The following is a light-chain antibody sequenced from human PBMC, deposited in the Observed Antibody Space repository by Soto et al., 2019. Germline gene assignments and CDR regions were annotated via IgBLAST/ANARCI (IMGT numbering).Light chain of an antibody. J-gene: IGKJ2*01. CDR3: QQQGT. V-gene: IGKV3-20*01. CDR1: EILSSSY. Sequence: EIVLTQAPGTLSLSPRQRATLSCRASEILSSSYLVWYQQKPGQAPRLLIYAASRRATGIPDRFSGSGSATEYTLTIITLEPEDCAVYYCQQQGTFGQGTKLEIK. CDR2: AAS.